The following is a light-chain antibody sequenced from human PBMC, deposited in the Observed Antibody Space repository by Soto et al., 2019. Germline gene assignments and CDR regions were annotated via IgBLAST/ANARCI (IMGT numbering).Light chain of an antibody. J-gene: IGKJ2*01. CDR1: QSIRSSY. V-gene: IGKV3-20*01. Sequence: EIVLTQSPGTLSFSPGERATLSCRASQSIRSSYLAWYQQKPGQAPRLLFYGASSRATGIPDRFSGSRSGTNFTLPISRLEPEDFAVYYCQQYGSSPPYTFGQGTKLEIK. CDR3: QQYGSSPPYT. CDR2: GAS.